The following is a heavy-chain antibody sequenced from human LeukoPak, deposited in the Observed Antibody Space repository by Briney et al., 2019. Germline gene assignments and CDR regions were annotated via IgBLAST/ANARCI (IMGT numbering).Heavy chain of an antibody. V-gene: IGHV3-23*01. Sequence: GGSLRLSCAASGFTFSSYGMSWVRQAPGKGLEWVSAISGSGGSTYYADSVKGRFTISRDNSKNTLCLQMNSLRAEDTAVYYCAKEKDYYGSGSYSYWGQGTLVTVSS. CDR1: GFTFSSYG. J-gene: IGHJ4*02. D-gene: IGHD3-10*01. CDR3: AKEKDYYGSGSYSY. CDR2: ISGSGGST.